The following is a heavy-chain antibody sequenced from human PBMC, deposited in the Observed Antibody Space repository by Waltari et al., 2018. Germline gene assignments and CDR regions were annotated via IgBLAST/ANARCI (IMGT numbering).Heavy chain of an antibody. V-gene: IGHV4-38-2*02. CDR2: IYHSGST. Sequence: QVQLQESGPGLVKPSETLSLTCAVSGYSISSGYYWGWIRQPPGTGLEWIGSIYHSGSTYYNPSLKSRVTISVDTSKNQFSLKLSSVTAADTAVYYCARELVGLGIAVAGRKGEFDYWGQGTLVTVSS. D-gene: IGHD6-19*01. CDR1: GYSISSGYY. J-gene: IGHJ4*02. CDR3: ARELVGLGIAVAGRKGEFDY.